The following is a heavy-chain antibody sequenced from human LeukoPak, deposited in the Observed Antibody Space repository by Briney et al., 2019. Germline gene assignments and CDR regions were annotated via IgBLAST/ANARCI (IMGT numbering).Heavy chain of an antibody. CDR3: VVATIPYFDY. CDR1: GFTFSSYS. V-gene: IGHV3-48*01. Sequence: GGSLRLSCAASGFTFSSYSMNWVRQAPGTGLEWVSYISSSSSTIYYADSVKGRFTISRDSAKNSLYLQMNSLRAEDMAVYYCVVATIPYFDYWGQGTLITVSS. J-gene: IGHJ4*02. D-gene: IGHD5-12*01. CDR2: ISSSSSTI.